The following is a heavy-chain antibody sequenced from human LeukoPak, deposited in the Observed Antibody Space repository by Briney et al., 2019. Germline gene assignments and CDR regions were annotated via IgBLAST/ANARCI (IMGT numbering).Heavy chain of an antibody. J-gene: IGHJ4*02. V-gene: IGHV3-30*18. CDR2: ISYDGNNK. D-gene: IGHD6-19*01. CDR1: GFTFSSYG. CDR3: AKDGVEQWLAYYFDY. Sequence: GGSLRLSCAASGFTFSSYGMHWVRQAPGKGLEWVAAISYDGNNKYYADSVKGRLTISRDNSKNTLYVQMNSLRAEDTALYYCAKDGVEQWLAYYFDYWGQGALVTVSS.